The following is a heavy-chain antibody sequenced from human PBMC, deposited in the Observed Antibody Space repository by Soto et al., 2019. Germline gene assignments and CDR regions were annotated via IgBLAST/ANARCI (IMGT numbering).Heavy chain of an antibody. D-gene: IGHD5-12*01. CDR1: GGSISSYY. V-gene: IGHV4-59*01. CDR3: ARSGYIGIDY. Sequence: SETLSLTCTVSGGSISSYYWSWIRQPPGKGLEWIGYIYYSGSTNSNPSLKSRVTISVDTSKNQFSLKLSSVTAADTAVYYCARSGYIGIDYWGQGTLVTVSS. CDR2: IYYSGST. J-gene: IGHJ4*02.